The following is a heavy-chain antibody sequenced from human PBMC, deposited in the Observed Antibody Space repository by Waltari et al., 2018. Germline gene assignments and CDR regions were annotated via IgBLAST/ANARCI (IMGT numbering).Heavy chain of an antibody. V-gene: IGHV4-61*02. Sequence: QVQLQESGPGLVKPSQTLSLTCTVSGGSISSGSYYWSWIRQPAGKGLEWIGRIYTSGSTNYNPSLKSRVTISVDTSKNQFSLKLSSVTAADTAVYYCARQKGYYYDSSGYSEPSIDLWGRGTLVTVSS. CDR1: GGSISSGSYY. CDR2: IYTSGST. J-gene: IGHJ2*01. D-gene: IGHD3-22*01. CDR3: ARQKGYYYDSSGYSEPSIDL.